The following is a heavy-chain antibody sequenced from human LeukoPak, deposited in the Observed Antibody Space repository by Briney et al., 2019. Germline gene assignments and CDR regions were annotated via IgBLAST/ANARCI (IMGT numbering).Heavy chain of an antibody. D-gene: IGHD3-16*02. CDR2: IWYDGSNK. J-gene: IGHJ4*02. CDR1: GFTFSSYG. Sequence: GRSLRLSCAASGFTFSSYGMHWVRQAPGKGLEWVAVIWYDGSNKYYADSVKGRFTISRDNSKNTLYLQMNSLRAEDTAVYYCARGGTGSYRHYYFDYWGQGTLVTVSS. V-gene: IGHV3-33*01. CDR3: ARGGTGSYRHYYFDY.